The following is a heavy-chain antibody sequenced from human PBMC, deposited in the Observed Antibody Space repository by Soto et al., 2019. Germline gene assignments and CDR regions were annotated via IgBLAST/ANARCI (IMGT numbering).Heavy chain of an antibody. D-gene: IGHD3-22*01. CDR3: AKDPAPYYYDSSGYPRDAFDI. CDR1: GFTFSSYA. V-gene: IGHV3-30-3*01. CDR2: ISYDGSNK. J-gene: IGHJ3*02. Sequence: GGSLRLSCAASGFTFSSYAMHWVRQAPGKGLEWVAVISYDGSNKYYADSVKGRFTISRDNSKNTLYLQMNSLRAEDTAVYYCAKDPAPYYYDSSGYPRDAFDIWGQGTMVTVSS.